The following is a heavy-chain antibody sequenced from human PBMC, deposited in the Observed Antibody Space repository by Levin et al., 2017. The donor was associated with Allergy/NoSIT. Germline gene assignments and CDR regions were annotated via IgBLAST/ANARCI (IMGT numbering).Heavy chain of an antibody. Sequence: SQTLSLTCTVSGGSISSSSYYWGWIRQPPGKGLEWIGSIYYSGSTYYNPSLKSRVTISVDTSKNQFSLKLSSVTAADTAVYYCARRLVDTAMAESWGVEIDYWGQGTLVTVSS. V-gene: IGHV4-39*01. J-gene: IGHJ4*02. D-gene: IGHD5-18*01. CDR1: GGSISSSSYY. CDR3: ARRLVDTAMAESWGVEIDY. CDR2: IYYSGST.